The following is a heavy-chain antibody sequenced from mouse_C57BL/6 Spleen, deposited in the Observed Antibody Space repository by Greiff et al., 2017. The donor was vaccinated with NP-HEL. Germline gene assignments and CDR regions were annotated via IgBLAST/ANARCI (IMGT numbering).Heavy chain of an antibody. CDR3: ALYSNYWYFDV. CDR2: IHPNSGST. CDR1: GYTFTSYW. Sequence: QVHVKQPGAELVKPGASVKLSCKASGYTFTSYWMHWVKQRPGQGLEWIGMIHPNSGSTNYNEKFKSKATLTVDKSSSTAYMQLSSLTSEDSAVYYCALYSNYWYFDVWGTGTTVTVSS. V-gene: IGHV1-64*01. J-gene: IGHJ1*03. D-gene: IGHD2-5*01.